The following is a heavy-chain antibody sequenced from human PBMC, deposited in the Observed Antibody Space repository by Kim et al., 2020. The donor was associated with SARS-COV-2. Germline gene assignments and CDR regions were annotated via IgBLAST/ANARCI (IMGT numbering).Heavy chain of an antibody. CDR3: ARGLDYGRGAVLQH. V-gene: IGHV3-74*01. J-gene: IGHJ1*01. D-gene: IGHD4-17*01. CDR2: INGDGSDT. Sequence: GGSLRLSCAASGFPFSSYWMHWVGQAPGKGLLWVSRINGDGSDTGYADSLRARLTISRDNAKNTLYLQINSLRTEDTAVYYCARGLDYGRGAVLQHWGRGTLVTVSS. CDR1: GFPFSSYW.